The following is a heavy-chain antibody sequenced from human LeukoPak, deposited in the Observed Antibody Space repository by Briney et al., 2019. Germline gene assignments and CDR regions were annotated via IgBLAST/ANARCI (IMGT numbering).Heavy chain of an antibody. V-gene: IGHV1-2*02. Sequence: GASVTVSCKSSVYTFTGYYMDWVRQAPGQGLGWVGWINPNSCGTNYAQKFQGRVTRTSDTSINTTYMELSRLRSDDTAVYYCARNAFEGYYGMDVWGRGTTVTVSS. CDR1: VYTFTGYY. D-gene: IGHD3-10*01. CDR2: INPNSCGT. CDR3: ARNAFEGYYGMDV. J-gene: IGHJ6*02.